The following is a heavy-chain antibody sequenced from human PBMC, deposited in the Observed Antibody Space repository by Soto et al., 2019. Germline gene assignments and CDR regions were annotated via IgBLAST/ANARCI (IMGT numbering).Heavy chain of an antibody. CDR1: GGSISSGGYY. CDR2: IYYSGST. CDR3: ARDGLSNWFDP. J-gene: IGHJ5*02. Sequence: PSETLSLTCTVSGGSISSGGYYWSWIRQHPGKGLEWIGYIYYSGSTYYNPSLKSRVTISVDTSKNQFSLKLSSVTAADTAVYYCARDGLSNWFDPWGHGTLVTVSS. V-gene: IGHV4-31*03.